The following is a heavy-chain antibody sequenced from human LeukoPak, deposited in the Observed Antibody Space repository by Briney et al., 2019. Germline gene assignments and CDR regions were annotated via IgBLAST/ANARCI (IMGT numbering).Heavy chain of an antibody. CDR2: INPSGGST. V-gene: IGHV1-46*01. CDR3: ARDSSATITALQYGDYWNY. CDR1: GYTFTSYG. Sequence: ASVKVSCKASGYTFTSYGISWVRQAPGQGLEWMGLINPSGGSTSYAQKFQGRVTMTRDTSTSTVYMELSSLRSEDTAVYYCARDSSATITALQYGDYWNYWGQGTLVTVSS. J-gene: IGHJ4*02. D-gene: IGHD4-17*01.